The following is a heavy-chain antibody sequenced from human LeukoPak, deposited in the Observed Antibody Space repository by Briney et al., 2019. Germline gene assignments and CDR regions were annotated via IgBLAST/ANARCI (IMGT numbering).Heavy chain of an antibody. CDR3: AKDLEPSLLWDAFDI. J-gene: IGHJ3*02. D-gene: IGHD3-10*01. CDR2: ISGSGGSI. V-gene: IGHV3-23*01. CDR1: GFTFSSYA. Sequence: GGSLRLSCAASGFTFSSYAMSWVRQAPGKGLEWVSSISGSGGSIYYADSVKGRFTISRDNSKNTLYLQMNSLRAEDTAVYYCAKDLEPSLLWDAFDIWGQGTMVTVSS.